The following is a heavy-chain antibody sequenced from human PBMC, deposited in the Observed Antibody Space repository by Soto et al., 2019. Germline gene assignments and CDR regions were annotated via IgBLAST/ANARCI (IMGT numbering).Heavy chain of an antibody. J-gene: IGHJ5*02. D-gene: IGHD1-20*01. CDR1: GGTFSSYA. Sequence: SGKVSCKASGGTFSSYAISWVRQAPGQGLEWMGGIIPIFGTANYAQKFQGRVTITADESTSTAYMELSSLRSEDTAVYYCARLHPYNWNDGWFDPWGQGTLVTVSS. CDR2: IIPIFGTA. V-gene: IGHV1-69*13. CDR3: ARLHPYNWNDGWFDP.